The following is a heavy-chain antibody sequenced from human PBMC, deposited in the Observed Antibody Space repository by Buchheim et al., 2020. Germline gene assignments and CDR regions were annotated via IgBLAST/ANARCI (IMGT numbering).Heavy chain of an antibody. D-gene: IGHD1-26*01. Sequence: EVQLLESGGGLVQPGGSLRLSCAASGFTFSSYAMSWVRQAPGKGLEWVSAISGSGGGTYYADSVKGRFTISRDNSKNTLYLQMNSLRAEDTAVYYCAKILGKVGATTRPPPIFDYWGQGTL. CDR3: AKILGKVGATTRPPPIFDY. V-gene: IGHV3-23*01. CDR1: GFTFSSYA. CDR2: ISGSGGGT. J-gene: IGHJ4*02.